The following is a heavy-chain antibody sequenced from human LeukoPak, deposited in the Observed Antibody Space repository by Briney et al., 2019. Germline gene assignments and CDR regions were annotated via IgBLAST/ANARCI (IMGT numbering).Heavy chain of an antibody. J-gene: IGHJ4*02. D-gene: IGHD3-22*01. V-gene: IGHV3-74*01. CDR1: GFTFSSYC. CDR3: ARPIFDSSGYYFSD. CDR2: ISSDGSST. Sequence: PGGSLRLSCAASGFTFSSYCMHWVRQAPGRGRVWVSRISSDGSSTNYADSVKGRFTISRDNAKNTLYLEMNSLRAEDTAVYYCARPIFDSSGYYFSDWGQGTLVTVSS.